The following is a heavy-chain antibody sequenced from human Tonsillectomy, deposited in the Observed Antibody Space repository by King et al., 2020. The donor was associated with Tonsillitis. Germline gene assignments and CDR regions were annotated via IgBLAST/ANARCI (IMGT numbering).Heavy chain of an antibody. J-gene: IGHJ4*02. Sequence: VQLVESGGGLVQPGGSLRLSCAASGFTFRSYEMNWVRQAPGKGLEWVSYINSSGSAISYADSVKGRFTISRDNAKNSLYLQMNSLRAEDTAIYYCARVGYGDYNFDYWGQGTLVTVSS. CDR3: ARVGYGDYNFDY. V-gene: IGHV3-48*03. CDR2: INSSGSAI. CDR1: GFTFRSYE. D-gene: IGHD4-17*01.